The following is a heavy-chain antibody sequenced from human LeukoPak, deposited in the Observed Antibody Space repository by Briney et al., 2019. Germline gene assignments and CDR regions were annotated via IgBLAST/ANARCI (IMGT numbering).Heavy chain of an antibody. CDR2: IGGSGVST. CDR1: GFTFSSHA. J-gene: IGHJ4*02. V-gene: IGHV3-23*01. Sequence: PGGSLRLSCEVSGFTFSSHAMNWVRQTPGKGLEWVSGIGGSGVSTFYADSVKGRFTISRDNSKDTLYLQMNSLRAEDTAVYYCARNENSGWGYFDYWGQGTLVTVSS. D-gene: IGHD5-12*01. CDR3: ARNENSGWGYFDY.